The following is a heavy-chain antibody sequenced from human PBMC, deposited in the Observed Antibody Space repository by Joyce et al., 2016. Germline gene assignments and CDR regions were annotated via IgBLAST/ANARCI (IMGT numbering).Heavy chain of an antibody. J-gene: IGHJ4*02. D-gene: IGHD3-3*01. CDR2: TIPVCGKA. CDR1: GDGFSSYA. CDR3: ARDRSGVLEV. V-gene: IGHV1-69*01. Sequence: QVQLVQSGAEAKSHGSSVKVACQAAGDGFSSYAITWVRQVPGQGLEWIGGTIPVCGKATYAQKLQGRVTITTDESMRAGYMEMRSLKSEDTAVYFCARDRSGVLEVWGQGTLVTVSS.